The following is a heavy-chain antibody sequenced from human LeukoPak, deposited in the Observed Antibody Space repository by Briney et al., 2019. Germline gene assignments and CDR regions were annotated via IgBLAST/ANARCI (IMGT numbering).Heavy chain of an antibody. Sequence: GGSLRLSCAASGFTSSSYEMNWVRQAPGKGLEWVSYISSSGSTIYYADSVKGRFTISRDNAKNSLYLQMNSLRAEDTAVYYCARLAYGSGPYGMDVWGKGTTVTVSS. CDR1: GFTSSSYE. D-gene: IGHD3-10*01. V-gene: IGHV3-48*03. CDR3: ARLAYGSGPYGMDV. CDR2: ISSSGSTI. J-gene: IGHJ6*04.